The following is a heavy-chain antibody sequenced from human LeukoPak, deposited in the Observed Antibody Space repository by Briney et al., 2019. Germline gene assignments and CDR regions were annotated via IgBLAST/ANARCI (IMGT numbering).Heavy chain of an antibody. CDR3: ARGGVLAATLAWFDP. J-gene: IGHJ5*02. CDR1: GESISGYH. V-gene: IGHV4-34*01. CDR2: INYSGTT. D-gene: IGHD2-15*01. Sequence: SETLSLTCEVHGESISGYHWSWIRQSPGKGLEWIGEINYSGTTTYNPSLKSRVTISVDTSKKQFSLKLSSVTAADTAVYHCARGGVLAATLAWFDPWGQGTLVTVSS.